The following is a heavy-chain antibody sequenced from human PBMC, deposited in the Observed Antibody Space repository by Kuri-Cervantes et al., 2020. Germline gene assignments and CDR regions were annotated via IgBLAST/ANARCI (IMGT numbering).Heavy chain of an antibody. J-gene: IGHJ6*03. CDR3: ARAVDSGSYPFPYYYYYYYMDV. CDR2: VSSSSSTI. Sequence: GESLKISCAASGFTFNNAWMTWVRQAPGKGLEWVSYVSSSSSTIYYADSVKGRFTISRDNAKNSLYLQMNSLRAEDTAVYYCARAVDSGSYPFPYYYYYYYMDVWGKGTTVTVSS. V-gene: IGHV3-48*01. D-gene: IGHD1-26*01. CDR1: GFTFNNAW.